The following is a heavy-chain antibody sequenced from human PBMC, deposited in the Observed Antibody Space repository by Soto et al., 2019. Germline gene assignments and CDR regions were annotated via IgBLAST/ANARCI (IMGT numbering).Heavy chain of an antibody. V-gene: IGHV5-10-1*01. CDR1: GYSFTSYW. CDR3: AVDVCSSTSCYGY. J-gene: IGHJ4*02. D-gene: IGHD2-2*01. CDR2: IDPSDSYT. Sequence: VESLKISCKGSGYSFTSYWISWVRQMPGKGLEWMGRIDPSDSYTNYSPSFQGHVTISADKSISTAYLQWSSLKASDTAMYYCAVDVCSSTSCYGYWGQGTLVTVSS.